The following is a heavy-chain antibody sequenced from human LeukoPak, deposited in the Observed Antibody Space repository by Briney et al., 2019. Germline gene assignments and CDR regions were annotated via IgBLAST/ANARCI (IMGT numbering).Heavy chain of an antibody. CDR2: IYHSGST. D-gene: IGHD2-21*02. V-gene: IGHV4-4*02. Sequence: SETLSLTCAVSGGSISSSNWWSWVRQPPGKGLEWIGEIYHSGSTNYNPSLKSRVTISVDKSKNQFSLKLSSVTAADTAVYYCALYCGGDCYSGYFDYWGQGTLVTVSS. J-gene: IGHJ4*02. CDR1: GGSISSSNW. CDR3: ALYCGGDCYSGYFDY.